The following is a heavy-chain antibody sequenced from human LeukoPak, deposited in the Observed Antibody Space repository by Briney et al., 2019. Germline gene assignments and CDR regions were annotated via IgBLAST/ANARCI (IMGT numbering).Heavy chain of an antibody. CDR1: GLTFSSYW. CDR3: AKVEEEIVVVPAAMLDY. J-gene: IGHJ4*01. V-gene: IGHV3-7*03. D-gene: IGHD2-2*01. Sequence: GGSLRLSCAVSGLTFSSYWMSWVRQAPGKGLEWVANIKQDESETYYVDSVKGPFTISRDNCKNSLYLQRNRLRDEDTAVYYSAKVEEEIVVVPAAMLDYWGQGTLVSVSS. CDR2: IKQDESET.